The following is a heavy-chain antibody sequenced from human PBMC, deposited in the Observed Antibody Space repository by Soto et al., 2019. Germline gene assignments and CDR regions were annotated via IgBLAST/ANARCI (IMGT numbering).Heavy chain of an antibody. CDR3: AKGGGSPLY. CDR1: GFTFSSYG. D-gene: IGHD3-16*01. V-gene: IGHV3-30*18. CDR2: ISYDGSNK. Sequence: QVQLVESGGGVVQPGRSLRLSCAASGFTFSSYGMHWVRQAPGKGLEWVAVISYDGSNKYYADSVKGRFTISRDNSKNTLYLQMNSLRAEDTAVYYCAKGGGSPLYWGQGTLVTVSS. J-gene: IGHJ4*02.